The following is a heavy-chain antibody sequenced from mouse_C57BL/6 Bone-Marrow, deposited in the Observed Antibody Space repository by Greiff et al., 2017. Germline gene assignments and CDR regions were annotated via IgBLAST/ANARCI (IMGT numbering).Heavy chain of an antibody. CDR3: AYGGSWFAY. CDR1: GYSITSGYY. D-gene: IGHD1-1*01. V-gene: IGHV3-6*01. CDR2: ISYDGSN. Sequence: DVQLQESGPGLVKPSQSLSLTCSVTGYSITSGYYWNWIRQFPGNKLEWMGYISYDGSNNYNPSLKNRISITRDTSKNQFFLKLNSVTTEDTATYYCAYGGSWFAYWGQGTLVTVSA. J-gene: IGHJ3*01.